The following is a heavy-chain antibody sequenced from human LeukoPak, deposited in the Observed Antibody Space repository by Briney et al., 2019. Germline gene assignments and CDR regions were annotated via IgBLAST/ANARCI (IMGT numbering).Heavy chain of an antibody. J-gene: IGHJ4*02. Sequence: PGGSLRLSCAASGFTFSNYAMHWVRQAPGKGLEWVANIKQDGSEKYYVDSVKGRFTISRDNAKNSLYLQMNSLRAEDTAIYYCAGGRGCSGTSCYFDYWGQGTLVTVSS. V-gene: IGHV3-7*05. D-gene: IGHD2-2*01. CDR3: AGGRGCSGTSCYFDY. CDR1: GFTFSNYA. CDR2: IKQDGSEK.